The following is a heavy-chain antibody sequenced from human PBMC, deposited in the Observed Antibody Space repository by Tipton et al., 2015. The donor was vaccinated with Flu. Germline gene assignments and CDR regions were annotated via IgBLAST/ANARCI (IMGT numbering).Heavy chain of an antibody. J-gene: IGHJ3*02. Sequence: QLVQSGAEVKKPGESLKTSCKGSGYSFTSYWIGWVRQMPGKGLELMGIIYPGDSDSRYSPSFQDQVTISANKSIGTAYLQWRSLKASDTAMYYCAREAGYYDTSGHGGEWAFDIWGQGTMVTVSS. CDR1: GYSFTSYW. D-gene: IGHD3-22*01. V-gene: IGHV5-51*01. CDR3: AREAGYYDTSGHGGEWAFDI. CDR2: IYPGDSDS.